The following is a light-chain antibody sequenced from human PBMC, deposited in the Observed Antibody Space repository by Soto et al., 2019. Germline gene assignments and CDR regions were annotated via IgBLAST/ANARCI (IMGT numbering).Light chain of an antibody. V-gene: IGLV2-14*01. CDR3: SSYTSSSPRV. J-gene: IGLJ1*01. CDR1: SSDVGGYNY. CDR2: DVS. Sequence: QSVLTQPASVSGSPGQSITISCSGTSSDVGGYNYVSWYQQHPGKAPKLMIYDVSNRPSGVSNRFSGSKSGNTASPTISRLQDEDEADYYCSSYTSSSPRVFGTGTKLTVL.